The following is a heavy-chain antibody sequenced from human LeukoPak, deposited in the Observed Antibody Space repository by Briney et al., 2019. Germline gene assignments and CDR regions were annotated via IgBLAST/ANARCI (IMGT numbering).Heavy chain of an antibody. CDR3: AREDYYGSGAYYNRASGLEYYFDY. CDR1: GYSISSGYN. CDR2: IYQSGNT. V-gene: IGHV4-38-2*02. D-gene: IGHD3-10*01. J-gene: IGHJ4*02. Sequence: PSETLSLTCAVSGYSISSGYNWGWIRQSPGKGLEWIGSIYQSGNTYYNPSLKSRVTISVDTSKNDFSLRLTSVTAADTAVYCCAREDYYGSGAYYNRASGLEYYFDYWGQGTLVTVSS.